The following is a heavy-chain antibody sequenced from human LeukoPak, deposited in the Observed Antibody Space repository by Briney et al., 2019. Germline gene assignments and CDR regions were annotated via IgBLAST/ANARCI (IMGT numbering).Heavy chain of an antibody. J-gene: IGHJ4*02. CDR2: ISAYDGRT. D-gene: IGHD1-14*01. CDR1: GFAFNKYG. Sequence: ASVKASCKASGFAFNKYGFSWVRRAPGQGPGWLGWISAYDGRTNYAQNLQGRLTLTTDTSTTTAYMELRSLTSDDTAVYYCARDPSNTVGRNIYFDYWGQGTLVTVSS. V-gene: IGHV1-18*01. CDR3: ARDPSNTVGRNIYFDY.